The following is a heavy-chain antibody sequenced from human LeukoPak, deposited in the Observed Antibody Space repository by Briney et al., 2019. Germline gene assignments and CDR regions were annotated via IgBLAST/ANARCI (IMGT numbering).Heavy chain of an antibody. Sequence: GGSLRLSCAASGFTVSSNYMSWVRQAPGKGLEWVSVIYSGGSTYYADSVKGRFTISRDNSKNTLYLQMNSLRAEDTAVYYCAKPPFAELRFFDYWGQGTLVTVSS. J-gene: IGHJ4*02. V-gene: IGHV3-53*01. CDR1: GFTVSSNY. CDR3: AKPPFAELRFFDY. CDR2: IYSGGST. D-gene: IGHD3-3*01.